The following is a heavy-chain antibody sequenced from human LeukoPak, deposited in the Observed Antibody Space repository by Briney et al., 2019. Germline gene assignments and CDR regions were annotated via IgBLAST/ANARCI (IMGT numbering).Heavy chain of an antibody. D-gene: IGHD6-19*01. J-gene: IGHJ4*02. CDR1: GFTFSSYS. V-gene: IGHV3-21*01. CDR2: ISSSSSYI. Sequence: GGSLRLSCAASGFTFSSYSMNWVRQAPGKGPEWVSSISSSSSYIYYADSVKGRFTISRDNAKNSLYLQMNSLRAEDTAVYYCARALGEWLTLYYFDYWGQGTLVTVSS. CDR3: ARALGEWLTLYYFDY.